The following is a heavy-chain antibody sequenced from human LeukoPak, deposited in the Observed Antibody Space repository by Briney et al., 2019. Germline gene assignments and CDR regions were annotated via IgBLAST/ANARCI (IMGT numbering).Heavy chain of an antibody. CDR2: IYITGST. Sequence: SETLSLTCTVSGGSIRSYYWTWIRQPPGKGLEWIGDIYITGSTNYNPYLKRRFTMSVDTSKNQFSLRLSSVTAADTDVYYCARVRIGETSYDASDVWGLGTMVTVSS. CDR1: GGSIRSYY. J-gene: IGHJ3*01. CDR3: ARVRIGETSYDASDV. D-gene: IGHD1-26*01. V-gene: IGHV4-59*13.